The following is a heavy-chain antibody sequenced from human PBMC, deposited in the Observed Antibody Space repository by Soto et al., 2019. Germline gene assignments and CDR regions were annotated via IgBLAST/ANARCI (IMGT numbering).Heavy chain of an antibody. Sequence: SETLSLTCAVYGGSFSGYYCSWIRQPPGKGLEWIGEINHSGSTNYNPSLKSRVTISVDTSKNQFSLKLSSVTAADTAVYYCAGYSSSSYYYYGMDVWGQGTTVTGSS. CDR3: AGYSSSSYYYYGMDV. J-gene: IGHJ6*02. CDR2: INHSGST. V-gene: IGHV4-34*01. D-gene: IGHD6-6*01. CDR1: GGSFSGYY.